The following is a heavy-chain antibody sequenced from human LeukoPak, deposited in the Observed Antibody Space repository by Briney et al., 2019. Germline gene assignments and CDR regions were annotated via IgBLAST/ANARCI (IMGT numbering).Heavy chain of an antibody. CDR2: IKQDGSDS. Sequence: GGSLRLSCAASGFTFSDYYMSWIRQAPGKGLEWVANIKQDGSDSFYVDSVKGRFTISRDNADNSLYLQMNSLRAEDTAVYYCARDRRPSIYRGLDSWGQGTVVTVPS. D-gene: IGHD5/OR15-5a*01. J-gene: IGHJ4*02. CDR3: ARDRRPSIYRGLDS. V-gene: IGHV3-7*01. CDR1: GFTFSDYY.